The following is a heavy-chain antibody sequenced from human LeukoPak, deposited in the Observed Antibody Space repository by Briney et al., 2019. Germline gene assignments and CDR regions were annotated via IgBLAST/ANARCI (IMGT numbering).Heavy chain of an antibody. Sequence: ASVKVSCKASGYTFTSYGISWVRQAPGQGLEWMGWISAYNGNTNYAQKLQGRVTMTTDTSTSTAYMELRSLRSDDTAVYYCARAPVDYYDSSGLPYYFDYWGQKPLVTVSS. V-gene: IGHV1-18*01. D-gene: IGHD3-22*01. J-gene: IGHJ4*02. CDR2: ISAYNGNT. CDR1: GYTFTSYG. CDR3: ARAPVDYYDSSGLPYYFDY.